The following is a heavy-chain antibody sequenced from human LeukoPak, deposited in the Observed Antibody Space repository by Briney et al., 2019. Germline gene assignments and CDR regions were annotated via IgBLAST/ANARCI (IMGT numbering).Heavy chain of an antibody. D-gene: IGHD5-12*01. J-gene: IGHJ6*02. Sequence: GGSLRLSCAASGFTFSSYNMNWVRQAPEKGLEWVSHISSTGNTKYYAESVKGRFTISRDNAKNSLYLQMNSLRDEDTAVYYCARFGSSGLDVWGQGTTVTVSS. V-gene: IGHV3-48*02. CDR2: ISSTGNTK. CDR3: ARFGSSGLDV. CDR1: GFTFSSYN.